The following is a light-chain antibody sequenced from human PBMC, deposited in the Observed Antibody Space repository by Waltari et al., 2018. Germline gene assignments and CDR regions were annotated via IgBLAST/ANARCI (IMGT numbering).Light chain of an antibody. CDR2: EVT. Sequence: QSALTQPASVSGSPGQSITISCTGTSSDVAGYNYVSWYQQHPGKAPKLMIYEVTNRPSGVSNRFSGSKSGNMASLTISGLQAEDEADYYCSSYTTSSPLVVFGGGTKLTVL. CDR3: SSYTTSSPLVV. V-gene: IGLV2-14*01. J-gene: IGLJ2*01. CDR1: SSDVAGYNY.